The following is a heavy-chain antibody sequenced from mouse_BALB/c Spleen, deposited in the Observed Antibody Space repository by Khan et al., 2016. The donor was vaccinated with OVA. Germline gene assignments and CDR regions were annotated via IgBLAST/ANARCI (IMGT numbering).Heavy chain of an antibody. V-gene: IGHV1S56*01. CDR3: AREGLRGVGRDY. CDR2: IYPGDGDT. J-gene: IGHJ4*01. Sequence: VQLQESGPELVKPGALVKISCKASGYTFTAYDINWVKQRPGQGLEWIGWIYPGDGDTRYNENFKGKATLTADKSSNTAYMQLSSLTSEDSAVYFCAREGLRGVGRDYWGQGTSVSVSS. CDR1: GYTFTAYD. D-gene: IGHD2-4*01.